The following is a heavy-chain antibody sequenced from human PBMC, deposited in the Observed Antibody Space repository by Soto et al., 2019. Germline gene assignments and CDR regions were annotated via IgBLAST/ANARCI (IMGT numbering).Heavy chain of an antibody. CDR3: ARQGMAAAGTDPNYYYYGMDV. Sequence: GESLKISCKGSGYSFTSYWIGWVRQMPGKGLEWMGIIYPGDSDTRYSPSFQGQVTISADKSISTAYLQWSSLKASDTAMYYCARQGMAAAGTDPNYYYYGMDVWGKGTTVTFSS. J-gene: IGHJ6*04. CDR1: GYSFTSYW. D-gene: IGHD6-13*01. V-gene: IGHV5-51*01. CDR2: IYPGDSDT.